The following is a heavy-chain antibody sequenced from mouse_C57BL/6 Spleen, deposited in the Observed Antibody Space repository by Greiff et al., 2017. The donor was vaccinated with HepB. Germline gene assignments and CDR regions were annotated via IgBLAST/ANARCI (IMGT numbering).Heavy chain of an antibody. V-gene: IGHV1-55*01. J-gene: IGHJ1*03. CDR1: GYTFTSYW. D-gene: IGHD2-2*01. CDR3: ARGERSTMVTTGYWYFDV. Sequence: VQLQQPGAELVKPGASVKMSCKASGYTFTSYWITWVKQRPGQGLEWIGDIYPGSGSTNYNEKFKSKATLTVDTSSSTAYLQLSSLTSEDSAVYYCARGERSTMVTTGYWYFDVWGTGTTVTVSS. CDR2: IYPGSGST.